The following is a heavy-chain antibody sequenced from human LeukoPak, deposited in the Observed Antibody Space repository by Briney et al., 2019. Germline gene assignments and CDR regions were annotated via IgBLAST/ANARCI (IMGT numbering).Heavy chain of an antibody. CDR2: ISWNSGSI. CDR1: GFTFDDYA. D-gene: IGHD3-3*01. Sequence: GGSLRLSCAASGFTFDDYAMHWVRQAPGKGLEWVSGISWNSGSIGYADSVKGRFTISRDNAKNSLYLQMNSLRAEDTALYYCAKDQGPGFYDFWSGFQTNWFDPWGQGTLVTVSS. V-gene: IGHV3-9*01. J-gene: IGHJ5*02. CDR3: AKDQGPGFYDFWSGFQTNWFDP.